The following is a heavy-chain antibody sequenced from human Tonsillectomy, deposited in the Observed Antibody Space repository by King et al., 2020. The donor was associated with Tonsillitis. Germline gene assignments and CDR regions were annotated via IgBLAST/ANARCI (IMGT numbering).Heavy chain of an antibody. J-gene: IGHJ4*02. D-gene: IGHD4-17*01. CDR3: AREDYGDYPY. V-gene: IGHV4-61*02. CDR1: GDSINSGPYY. Sequence: VQLQESGPGLVKPSQTLSLTCAVSGDSINSGPYYWNWIRQPAGKGLEWIGRIAASGSTSSNPSLKSRVTISVDTSKNQFSLRLTSVTAADTVVYYCAREDYGDYPYWGQGTLVTVSP. CDR2: IAASGST.